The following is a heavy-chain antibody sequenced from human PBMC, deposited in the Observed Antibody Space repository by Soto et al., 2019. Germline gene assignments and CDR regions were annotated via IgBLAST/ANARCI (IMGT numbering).Heavy chain of an antibody. CDR3: ARYSSSSDLDNWFDP. J-gene: IGHJ5*02. CDR2: IYYSGST. V-gene: IGHV4-31*03. D-gene: IGHD6-6*01. CDR1: GGSISSGGYY. Sequence: PSETLSLTCTVSGGSISSGGYYWSWIRQHPGKGLEWIGYIYYSGSTYYNPSLKSRVTISVDTSKNQFSLKLSSVTAADTAVYYCARYSSSSDLDNWFDPWGQGTLVTVSS.